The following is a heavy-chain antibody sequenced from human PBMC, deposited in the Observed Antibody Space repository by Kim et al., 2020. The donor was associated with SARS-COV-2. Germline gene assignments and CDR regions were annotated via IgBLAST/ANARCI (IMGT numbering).Heavy chain of an antibody. V-gene: IGHV3-21*01. D-gene: IGHD6-6*01. CDR1: GFTFSSYN. J-gene: IGHJ4*02. CDR2: ISSSGSYI. CDR3: ARSRSSSSPG. Sequence: GGSLRLSCAASGFTFSSYNMNWVRQAPGKGLEWVSSISSSGSYIYYADSVKGRFTISRNNAKNSLYLQMNSLRAEDTAVYYCARSRSSSSPGWGQGTLVTVSS.